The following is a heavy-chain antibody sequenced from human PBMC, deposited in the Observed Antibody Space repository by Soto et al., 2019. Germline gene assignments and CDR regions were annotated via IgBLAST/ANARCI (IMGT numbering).Heavy chain of an antibody. CDR2: IYLGDSDT. J-gene: IGHJ3*01. D-gene: IGHD5-12*01. CDR3: ARSGNDARGGDAFDV. Sequence: EVQLVQSGAEVKKPGESLKISCKVSGYSITTNWIAWVRRMPGKGLEWMGFIYLGDSDTKYSPSFEGQVTFSADKSIGTAYLHWSSLKASDTAIYYCARSGNDARGGDAFDVWGQGTMVTVSS. V-gene: IGHV5-51*01. CDR1: GYSITTNW.